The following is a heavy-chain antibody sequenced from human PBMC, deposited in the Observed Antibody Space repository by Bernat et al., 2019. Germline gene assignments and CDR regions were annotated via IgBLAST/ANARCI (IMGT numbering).Heavy chain of an antibody. CDR3: AKDPYYDFWSGF. CDR1: GFTFSSYA. J-gene: IGHJ4*02. V-gene: IGHV3-23*04. D-gene: IGHD3-3*01. CDR2: ISGSGGST. Sequence: VQLVESGGGVVQPGRSLRLSCAASGFTFSSYAMSWVRQAPGKGLEWVSAISGSGGSTYYADSVKGRFTISRDNSKNTLYLQMHSLRAEDTAVYYCAKDPYYDFWSGFWGQGTLVTVSS.